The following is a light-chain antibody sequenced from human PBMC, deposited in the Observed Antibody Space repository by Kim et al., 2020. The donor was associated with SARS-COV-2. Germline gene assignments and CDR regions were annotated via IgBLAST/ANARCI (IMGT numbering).Light chain of an antibody. CDR3: NSYAGNNLWV. CDR2: EVT. V-gene: IGLV2-8*01. Sequence: GQSFTISCTVTSSDVGGNNSVSWYQQHPGKAPKLVIYEVTKPPAGVPDRFSASKSGNAASLTVSGLQSDDEADYSCNSYAGNNLWVFGGGTKLTVL. CDR1: SSDVGGNNS. J-gene: IGLJ3*02.